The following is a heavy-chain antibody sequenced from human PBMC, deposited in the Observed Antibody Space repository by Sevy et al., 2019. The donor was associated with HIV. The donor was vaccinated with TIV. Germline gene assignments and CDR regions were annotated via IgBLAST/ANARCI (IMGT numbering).Heavy chain of an antibody. D-gene: IGHD6-19*01. V-gene: IGHV3-23*01. CDR2: FTGSGTNT. J-gene: IGHJ4*02. CDR1: GFTFSSYA. CDR3: AKDSILVAGHFDY. Sequence: GGSLRLSCAASGFTFSSYAMSWVRQAPGKGLEWVSSFTGSGTNTFYADSVKGRFTISRDNSKNTLYLQMNSLRAEDTAVYYCAKDSILVAGHFDYWGQGPLVIVSS.